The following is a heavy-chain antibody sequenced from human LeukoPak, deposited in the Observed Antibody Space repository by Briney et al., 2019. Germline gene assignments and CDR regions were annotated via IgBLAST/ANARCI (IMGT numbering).Heavy chain of an antibody. D-gene: IGHD3-10*01. CDR2: ISNSGGAT. Sequence: GGSLRLSCAASGFTFSDYYMSWILQAPGKGLELVSYISNSGGATNYGDSVRGRFTISRDNSKNSLYLEMNSLRAEDTAIYFCARESYYGSGTYFNFDSWGQGILVTVSS. J-gene: IGHJ4*02. CDR3: ARESYYGSGTYFNFDS. CDR1: GFTFSDYY. V-gene: IGHV3-11*01.